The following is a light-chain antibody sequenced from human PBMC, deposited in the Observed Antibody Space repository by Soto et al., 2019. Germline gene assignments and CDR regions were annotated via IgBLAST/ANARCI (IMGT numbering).Light chain of an antibody. CDR1: QSFSNNY. V-gene: IGKV3-20*01. J-gene: IGKJ4*01. Sequence: VLNQSPGALSLKKGERATLSCRASQSFSNNYLAWYQQKPGQAPRLLIYGASNRATGIPDRFSGSGYGTDLTLSISRLEYEDFLVYYCQPYCSSGSFAGGTKVDIK. CDR3: QPYCSSGS. CDR2: GAS.